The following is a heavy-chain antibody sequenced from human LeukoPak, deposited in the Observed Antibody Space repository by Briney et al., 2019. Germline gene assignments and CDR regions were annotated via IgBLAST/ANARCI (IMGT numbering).Heavy chain of an antibody. CDR2: IYFSGNT. V-gene: IGHV4-39*07. CDR3: ARGVPAAMGPNNWFDP. Sequence: SETLSLTCTVSGDSISSSNYYWGWIRQPPRKGLEWIGIIYFSGNTDYNPSLQSRVTISVDTSKNQFSLKLSSVTAADTAVYYCARGVPAAMGPNNWFDPWGQGTLVTVSS. J-gene: IGHJ5*02. CDR1: GDSISSSNYY. D-gene: IGHD2-2*01.